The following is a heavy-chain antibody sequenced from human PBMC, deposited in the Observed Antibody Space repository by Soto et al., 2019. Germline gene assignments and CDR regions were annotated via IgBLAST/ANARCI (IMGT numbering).Heavy chain of an antibody. D-gene: IGHD3-22*01. CDR2: ISSNGGST. CDR3: ARSRGFDPLPPY. J-gene: IGHJ4*02. Sequence: GGSLRLSCSASGFTFSSYAMHWVRQAPGKGLEYVSTISSNGGSTYYADSVKGRFTISRDNSKNTLYLQMSSLRAEDTTVYYCARSRGFDPLPPYWGQGTLVTVSS. CDR1: GFTFSSYA. V-gene: IGHV3-64D*08.